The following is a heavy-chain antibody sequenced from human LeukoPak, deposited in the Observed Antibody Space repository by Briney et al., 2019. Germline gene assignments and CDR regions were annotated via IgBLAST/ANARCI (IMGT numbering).Heavy chain of an antibody. CDR2: ISSGSSYI. J-gene: IGHJ6*02. CDR3: ARGDPDCSSTSCPSYYYGMDV. V-gene: IGHV3-21*01. CDR1: GSTFSSYS. D-gene: IGHD2-2*01. Sequence: GGSLRLSCAVSGSTFSSYSMNWVRQAPGKGLEWVSSISSGSSYIYYADSVKGRFTISRDNAKNSLYLQMNSLRAEDTAVYYCARGDPDCSSTSCPSYYYGMDVWGQGTTVTVSS.